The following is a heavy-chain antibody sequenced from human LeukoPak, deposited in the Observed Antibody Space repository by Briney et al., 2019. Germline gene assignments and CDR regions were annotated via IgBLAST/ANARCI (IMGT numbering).Heavy chain of an antibody. Sequence: PGGSLRLSCAASGFNLRNYWMHWVRQAPGKGLVWVSRINSDGSFTNYANSVKGRFTISRDNTKNTLYLQMNSLRAEDTAVYYCVRRDGYKPWDYNGMDVWGQGTTVTVSS. CDR1: GFNLRNYW. D-gene: IGHD5-24*01. J-gene: IGHJ6*02. CDR2: INSDGSFT. CDR3: VRRDGYKPWDYNGMDV. V-gene: IGHV3-74*01.